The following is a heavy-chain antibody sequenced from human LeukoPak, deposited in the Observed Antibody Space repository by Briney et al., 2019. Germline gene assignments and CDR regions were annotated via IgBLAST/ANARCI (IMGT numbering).Heavy chain of an antibody. CDR2: ISGSGGST. Sequence: PGGSLRLSCAASGFTFSSYAMSWVRQAPGKGLEWVSAISGSGGSTYYADSVKGRFTISRANSKNTLYLQINSLRAENTALYYCAKNRTQAKSCGCGSIPTSPTTWFDPWGQGTLVTVSS. J-gene: IGHJ5*02. D-gene: IGHD6-19*01. V-gene: IGHV3-23*01. CDR1: GFTFSSYA. CDR3: AKNRTQAKSCGCGSIPTSPTTWFDP.